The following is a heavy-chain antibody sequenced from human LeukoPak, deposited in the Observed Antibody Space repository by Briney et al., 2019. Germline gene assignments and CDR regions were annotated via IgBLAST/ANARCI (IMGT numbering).Heavy chain of an antibody. D-gene: IGHD3-22*01. CDR2: ISGGGANK. CDR1: GFTFSTYA. Sequence: GGSLRLSCATSGFTFSTYAMSWVRQAPGKGLEWVSAISGGGANKYYANSVRGRFTISKDNSKKTLYLQMNNLSAEDTAVYFCAKDLQSGYDYPIHEEYRGQGTLVTVSS. CDR3: AKDLQSGYDYPIHEEY. J-gene: IGHJ4*02. V-gene: IGHV3-23*01.